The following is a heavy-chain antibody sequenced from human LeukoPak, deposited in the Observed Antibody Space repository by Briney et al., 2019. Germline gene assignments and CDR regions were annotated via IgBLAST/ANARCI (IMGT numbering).Heavy chain of an antibody. CDR1: GGSISSSSYY. Sequence: SETLSLTCTVSGGSISSSSYYWSWIRQPPGKGLEWIGEINHSGSTNYNPSLKSRVTISVDTSKNQFSLKLSSVTAADTAVYYCARVQLWLFFDYWGQGTLVTVSS. V-gene: IGHV4-39*07. CDR3: ARVQLWLFFDY. CDR2: INHSGST. J-gene: IGHJ4*02. D-gene: IGHD5-18*01.